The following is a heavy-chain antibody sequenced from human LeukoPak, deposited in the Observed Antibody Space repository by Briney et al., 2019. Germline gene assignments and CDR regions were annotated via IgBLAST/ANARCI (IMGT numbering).Heavy chain of an antibody. V-gene: IGHV3-30*18. Sequence: GGSLRLSCAASGFTFSSYGMHWVRQAPGKGLEWVAFISYDGSHNYYADSVKGRFTISRDSSKNTLYLQMNSLRAEDTAVYYCAKKGAVGIAAAAFDCWGQGTLVTVSS. D-gene: IGHD6-13*01. CDR1: GFTFSSYG. CDR2: ISYDGSHN. CDR3: AKKGAVGIAAAAFDC. J-gene: IGHJ4*02.